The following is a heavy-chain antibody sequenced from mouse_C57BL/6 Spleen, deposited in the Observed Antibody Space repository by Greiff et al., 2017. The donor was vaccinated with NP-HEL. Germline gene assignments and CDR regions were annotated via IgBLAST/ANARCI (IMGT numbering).Heavy chain of an antibody. D-gene: IGHD1-1*01. J-gene: IGHJ2*01. V-gene: IGHV1-82*01. CDR2: IYPGDGDT. Sequence: QVQLKESGPELVKPGASVKISCKASGYAFSSSWMNWVKQRPGKGLEWIGRIYPGDGDTNYNGKFKGKATLTADKSSSTAYMQLSSLTSEDSAVYFCARGGPFTTVPGYWGQGTTLTVSS. CDR3: ARGGPFTTVPGY. CDR1: GYAFSSSW.